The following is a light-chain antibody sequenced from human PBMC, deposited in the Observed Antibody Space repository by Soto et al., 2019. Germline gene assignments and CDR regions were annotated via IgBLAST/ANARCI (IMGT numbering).Light chain of an antibody. V-gene: IGLV1-40*01. CDR2: GNS. CDR3: NCYDARLSEVV. Sequence: QSVLTHPPSVSGAPGQRVTISCTGSSSNIGAGYDVHWYQHLPGTAPKLLIYGNSTRPSGVPDRFADSKAGTSASLAITGLQAEEESDYYCNCYDARLSEVVFGGGTQLTVL. CDR1: SSNIGAGYD. J-gene: IGLJ2*01.